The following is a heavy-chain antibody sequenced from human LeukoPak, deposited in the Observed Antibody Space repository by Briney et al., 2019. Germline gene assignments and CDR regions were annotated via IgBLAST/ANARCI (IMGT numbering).Heavy chain of an antibody. CDR1: GFTFNIFG. CDR3: AKVNNYDDY. CDR2: ISPDGNKE. J-gene: IGHJ4*02. Sequence: GRSLRLSCGASGFTFNIFGIHWVRQAPGKGLEWVAAISPDGNKEYYTESVKGRFTVSRDNSKNMIYLQMNSLRGEDSAVYYCAKVNNYDDYWGQGTLVTVSS. V-gene: IGHV3-30*18. D-gene: IGHD1/OR15-1a*01.